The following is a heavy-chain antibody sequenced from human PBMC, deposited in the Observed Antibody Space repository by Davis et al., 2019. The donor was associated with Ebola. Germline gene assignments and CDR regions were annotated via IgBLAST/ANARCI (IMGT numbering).Heavy chain of an antibody. CDR2: IRGSGGST. D-gene: IGHD4-23*01. V-gene: IGHV3-23*01. CDR1: GFTLSNSW. Sequence: GESLKISCAASGFTLSNSWMSWVRQAPGKGLEWVSAIRGSGGSTYYADSVKGRFTISRDNSKNTLYLQMNSLRAEDTAVYYCANLDYGGNSGLDYWGQGTLVTVSS. J-gene: IGHJ4*02. CDR3: ANLDYGGNSGLDY.